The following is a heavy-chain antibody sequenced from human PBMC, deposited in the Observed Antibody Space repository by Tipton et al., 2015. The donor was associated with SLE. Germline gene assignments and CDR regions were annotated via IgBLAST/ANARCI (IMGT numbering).Heavy chain of an antibody. D-gene: IGHD3-22*01. V-gene: IGHV4-59*08. CDR1: NGSINAYY. Sequence: TLSLTCTVSNGSINAYYWSWIRQPPGKGLMLIGSISYSGATSYNPSLKSRVTISVDTSKNQFSLSLISVTAADTAVYFCARGELIEGFDPWGQGTLVTVAA. CDR3: ARGELIEGFDP. CDR2: ISYSGAT. J-gene: IGHJ5*02.